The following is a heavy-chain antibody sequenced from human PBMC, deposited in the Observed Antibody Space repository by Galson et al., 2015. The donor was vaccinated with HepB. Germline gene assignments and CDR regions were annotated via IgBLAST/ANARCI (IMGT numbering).Heavy chain of an antibody. CDR3: ASFGRLGELSLDY. CDR2: ISYDGSNK. J-gene: IGHJ4*02. CDR1: GFTFSSYA. Sequence: SLRLSCAASGFTFSSYAMHWVRQAPGKGLEWVAVISYDGSNKYYADSVKGRFTISRDNSKNTLYLQMNSLRAEDTAVYYCASFGRLGELSLDYWGQGTLVTVSS. D-gene: IGHD3-16*02. V-gene: IGHV3-30-3*01.